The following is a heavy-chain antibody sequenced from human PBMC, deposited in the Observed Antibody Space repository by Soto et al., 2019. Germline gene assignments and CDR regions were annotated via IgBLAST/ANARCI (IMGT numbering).Heavy chain of an antibody. CDR3: ARQIYDSDTGPNFQYYFDS. V-gene: IGHV5-10-1*01. CDR1: GYSFAGYW. D-gene: IGHD3-22*01. CDR2: IDPSDSQT. Sequence: LGESLKISWKGSGYSFAGYWITWVRQKPGKGLEWMGRIDPSDSQTYYSPSFRGHVTISVTKSITTVFLQWSSLRASDTAMYYCARQIYDSDTGPNFQYYFDSWGQGTPVTSPQ. J-gene: IGHJ4*02.